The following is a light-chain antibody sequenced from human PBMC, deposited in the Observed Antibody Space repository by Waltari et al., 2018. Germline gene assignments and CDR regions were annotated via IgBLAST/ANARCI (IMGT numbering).Light chain of an antibody. J-gene: IGKJ1*01. CDR1: QSVSSN. Sequence: TLSCRASQSVSSNLAWYQQKPGQAPRLLIYGASTRATGIPARFSGSGSGTEFTLTISSLQSEDFAVYYCQQYNNWPPWTFGQGTKVEIK. V-gene: IGKV3-15*01. CDR2: GAS. CDR3: QQYNNWPPWT.